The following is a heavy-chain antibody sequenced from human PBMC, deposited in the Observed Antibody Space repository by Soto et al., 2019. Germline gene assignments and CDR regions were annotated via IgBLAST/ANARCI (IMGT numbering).Heavy chain of an antibody. J-gene: IGHJ6*03. CDR3: SRQASDFWSGKPQYYMDV. Sequence: EVQLVESGGGLVQPGGSLKLSCAASGFTFSGSAMHWVRQASGKGLEWVGSIRSKGNNYATAYGASLKGRFTIPRDDSKNTAYLQMNSLNTEDTAVYYCSRQASDFWSGKPQYYMDVWGKGTTVTVSS. CDR2: IRSKGNNYAT. D-gene: IGHD3-3*01. CDR1: GFTFSGSA. V-gene: IGHV3-73*01.